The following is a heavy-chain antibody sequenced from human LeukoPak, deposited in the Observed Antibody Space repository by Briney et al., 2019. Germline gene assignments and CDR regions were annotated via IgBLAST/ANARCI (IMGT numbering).Heavy chain of an antibody. Sequence: SETLSLTCAVYGGSFSGYYWSWIRQPPGKGLEWIGEINHSGSTNYNPSLKSRVTISVDTSKNQFSLKLSSVTAADTAVYYCARGLTQLRYYGMDVWGQGTTVTVSS. CDR1: GGSFSGYY. CDR3: ARGLTQLRYYGMDV. D-gene: IGHD1-1*01. J-gene: IGHJ6*02. V-gene: IGHV4-34*01. CDR2: INHSGST.